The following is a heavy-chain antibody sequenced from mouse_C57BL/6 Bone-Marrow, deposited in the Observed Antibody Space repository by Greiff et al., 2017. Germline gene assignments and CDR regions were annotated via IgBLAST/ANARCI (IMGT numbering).Heavy chain of an antibody. CDR2: IYPTSGRT. J-gene: IGHJ2*01. V-gene: IGHV1-55*01. Sequence: QVQLQQPGAELVKPGASVKMSCKASGYTFTSYWITWVKQRPGQGLAWIGDIYPTSGRTNYNEKFKSKAILTVDPSSNTAYMQRSSLTSEDYAVFYCARSGPLGRSFDYWGQGTTLTVSS. CDR1: GYTFTSYW. CDR3: ARSGPLGRSFDY. D-gene: IGHD4-1*01.